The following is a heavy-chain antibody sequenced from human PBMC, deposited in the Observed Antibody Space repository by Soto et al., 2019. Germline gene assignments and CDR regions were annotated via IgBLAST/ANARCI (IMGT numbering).Heavy chain of an antibody. V-gene: IGHV5-51*01. CDR1: GYSFTSYW. CDR3: ARTAAAGTYYYGVDV. J-gene: IGHJ6*02. D-gene: IGHD6-13*01. Sequence: GESLKISCKGSGYSFTSYWIGWVRQMPGKGLEWMGIIYPGDSDTRYSPSFQGQVTISADKSISTAYLQWSSLKASDTAMYYCARTAAAGTYYYGVDVCGQGTTVTVSS. CDR2: IYPGDSDT.